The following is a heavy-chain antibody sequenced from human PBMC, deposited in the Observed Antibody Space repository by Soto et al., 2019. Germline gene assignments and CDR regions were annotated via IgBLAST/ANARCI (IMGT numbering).Heavy chain of an antibody. V-gene: IGHV6-1*01. J-gene: IGHJ4*02. D-gene: IGHD6-6*01. CDR3: VRGYSSSFDY. CDR1: GDSVSSTSAP. Sequence: SQTLSLTCAISGDSVSSTSAPWNWIRQSQSRGLEWLGRTYYRSKWTNDYAVSVKSRITINPDTSKNQFSLQLSSVTPEDTAMYYCVRGYSSSFDYWGQGTLVTVSS. CDR2: TYYRSKWTN.